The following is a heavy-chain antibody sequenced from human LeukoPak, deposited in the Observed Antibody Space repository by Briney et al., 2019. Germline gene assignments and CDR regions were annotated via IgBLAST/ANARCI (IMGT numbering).Heavy chain of an antibody. V-gene: IGHV3-21*01. CDR1: GFDFSVYG. Sequence: GGSLRLSCVASGFDFSVYGMNWVRQAPGKGLEWVSGISGRGDATSYADSVKGRFTISRDNARNSQHLQMNRLRAEDTAVYYCARGRTYYGSGDYFYYYMDVWGKGTTVTISS. CDR3: ARGRTYYGSGDYFYYYMDV. D-gene: IGHD3-10*01. CDR2: ISGRGDAT. J-gene: IGHJ6*03.